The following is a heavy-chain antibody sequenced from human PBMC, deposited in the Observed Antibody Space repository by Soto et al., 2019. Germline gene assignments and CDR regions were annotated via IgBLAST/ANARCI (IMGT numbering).Heavy chain of an antibody. CDR3: ARSAPMVRGVNPLGHYYYYYMDV. CDR2: INHSGST. D-gene: IGHD3-10*01. J-gene: IGHJ6*03. V-gene: IGHV4-34*01. Sequence: SETLSLTCAVYGGSFSGYYWSWIRQPPGKGLEWIGEINHSGSTNYNPSLKSRVTISVDTSKNQFSLKLSSVTAADTAVYYCARSAPMVRGVNPLGHYYYYYMDVWGKGTTVTVSS. CDR1: GGSFSGYY.